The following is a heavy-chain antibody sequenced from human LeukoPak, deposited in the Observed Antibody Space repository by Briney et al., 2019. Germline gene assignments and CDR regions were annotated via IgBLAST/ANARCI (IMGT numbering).Heavy chain of an antibody. V-gene: IGHV3-30-3*01. CDR2: ISYDGSNK. Sequence: GGSLRLSCVASGFTFSSYAMHWVRQAPGKGLEWVAVISYDGSNKYYADSVKGRFTISRDNSKDTLYLQMNSLRAEDTAIYYCAKDDFVSWGQGTLVTVSS. J-gene: IGHJ4*02. D-gene: IGHD3/OR15-3a*01. CDR3: AKDDFVS. CDR1: GFTFSSYA.